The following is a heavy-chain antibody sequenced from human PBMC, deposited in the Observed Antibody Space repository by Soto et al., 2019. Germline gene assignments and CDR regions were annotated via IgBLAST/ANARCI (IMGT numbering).Heavy chain of an antibody. J-gene: IGHJ4*02. D-gene: IGHD2-21*02. CDR3: AREPCGGDCYSAFDY. CDR1: GFTFSTYD. Sequence: GGSLRLSCAASGFTFSTYDMSWVRQAPGKGLEWVSTIGDSSDNTFYADSVRGRFTISRDNSKNTLYLQMNSLRAEDTAMYYCAREPCGGDCYSAFDYWGQGTLVTVYS. V-gene: IGHV3-23*01. CDR2: IGDSSDNT.